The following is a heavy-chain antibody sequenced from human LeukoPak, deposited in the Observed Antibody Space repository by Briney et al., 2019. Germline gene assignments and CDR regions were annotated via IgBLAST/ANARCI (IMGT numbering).Heavy chain of an antibody. CDR3: ARVAAGIGFFQH. V-gene: IGHV4-38-2*02. CDR2: IHHSGST. CDR1: GYSISTGYY. J-gene: IGHJ1*01. D-gene: IGHD6-13*01. Sequence: SETLSLTCIVSGYSISTGYYWGWIRQPPGKGLEWIGNIHHSGSTYYNPSLKSRVTISVDTSKNQLSLKLSSVTAADTAVYYCARVAAGIGFFQHWGQGTLVTVSS.